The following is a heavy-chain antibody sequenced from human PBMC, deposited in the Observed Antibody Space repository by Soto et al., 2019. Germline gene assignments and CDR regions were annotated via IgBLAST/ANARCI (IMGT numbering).Heavy chain of an antibody. D-gene: IGHD3-10*01. CDR1: GGSISSYY. Sequence: PSETLSLTCTVSGGSISSYYWSWIRQPPGKGLEWIGYIYYSGSTNYNPSLKSRVTISVDTSKNQFSLKLSSVTAADTAVYYCGRGCGITMVLGAFDIWGKVTIV. V-gene: IGHV4-59*08. J-gene: IGHJ3*02. CDR2: IYYSGST. CDR3: GRGCGITMVLGAFDI.